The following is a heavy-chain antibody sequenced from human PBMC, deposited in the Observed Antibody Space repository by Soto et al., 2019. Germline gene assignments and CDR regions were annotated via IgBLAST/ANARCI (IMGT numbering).Heavy chain of an antibody. CDR1: GGSISSYY. Sequence: NPSETLSLTCTVSGGSISSYYWSWIRQPPGKGLEWIGYIYYSGSTNYNPSLKSRVTISVDTSKNQFSLKLSSVTAADTAVYYCARVHSSGWYVVDYSGQGTLVTVSS. V-gene: IGHV4-59*01. J-gene: IGHJ4*02. D-gene: IGHD6-19*01. CDR3: ARVHSSGWYVVDY. CDR2: IYYSGST.